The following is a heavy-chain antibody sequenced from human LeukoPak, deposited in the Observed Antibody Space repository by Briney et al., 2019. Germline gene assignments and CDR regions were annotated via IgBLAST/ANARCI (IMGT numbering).Heavy chain of an antibody. Sequence: PGGSLRLSCAASGFTFSKYWMLWVRQAPGKGLESVSRINTDGTVTTYADSVKGRFTVSRDNADNTMFLQMNSVRDEDTAVYYCAKDGLYGSGNMDVWGKGTTVTVSS. CDR3: AKDGLYGSGNMDV. CDR1: GFTFSKYW. D-gene: IGHD3-10*01. J-gene: IGHJ6*03. V-gene: IGHV3-74*01. CDR2: INTDGTVT.